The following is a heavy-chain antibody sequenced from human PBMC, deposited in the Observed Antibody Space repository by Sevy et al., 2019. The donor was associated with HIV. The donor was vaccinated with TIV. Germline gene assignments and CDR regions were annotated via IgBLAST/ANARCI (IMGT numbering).Heavy chain of an antibody. CDR2: INTNTGNP. CDR1: GYTFTSYA. V-gene: IGHV7-4-1*02. D-gene: IGHD2-2*01. J-gene: IGHJ6*02. Sequence: ASVKVSCKASGYTFTSYAMNWVRQAPGQGLEWMGWINTNTGNPTYAQGFTGRLVFSLDTSVSTAYLQISSLKAEDTAVYYCARVGLSGGYCSSTSCPAFPHYYYYGMDVWGQGTTVTVSS. CDR3: ARVGLSGGYCSSTSCPAFPHYYYYGMDV.